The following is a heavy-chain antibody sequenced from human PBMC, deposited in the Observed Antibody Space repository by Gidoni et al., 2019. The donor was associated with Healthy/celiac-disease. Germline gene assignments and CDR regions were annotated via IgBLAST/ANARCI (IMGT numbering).Heavy chain of an antibody. CDR1: GFTFDDYA. Sequence: EVQLVESGGGLVQPGRSLRLSCAAPGFTFDDYAMHWVRQAPGKGLEWVSGISWNSGSIGYADSVKGRFTISRDNAKNSLYLQMNSLRAEDTALYYCAKSSGIAVAGSPFDYWGQGTLVTVSS. J-gene: IGHJ4*02. D-gene: IGHD6-19*01. CDR2: ISWNSGSI. CDR3: AKSSGIAVAGSPFDY. V-gene: IGHV3-9*01.